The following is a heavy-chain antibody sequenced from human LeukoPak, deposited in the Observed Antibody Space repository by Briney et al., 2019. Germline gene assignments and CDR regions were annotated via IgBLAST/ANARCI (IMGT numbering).Heavy chain of an antibody. J-gene: IGHJ4*02. CDR2: INPNDGDT. V-gene: IGHV1-2*02. Sequence: ASVKVSCKASGYTFTDYYMHWVRQAPGQGFEWMGWINPNDGDTNYAQKFQGRVTMTRDTSISTAHMEVSRLRSDDTAVYYCARANFLYCSSTSCLFDYWGQGTLVTVSS. CDR3: ARANFLYCSSTSCLFDY. D-gene: IGHD2-2*01. CDR1: GYTFTDYY.